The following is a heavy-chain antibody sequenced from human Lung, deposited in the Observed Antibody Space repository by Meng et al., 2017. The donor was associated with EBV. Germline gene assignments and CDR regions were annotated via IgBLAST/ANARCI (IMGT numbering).Heavy chain of an antibody. CDR3: ARGATSVFDL. Sequence: QVRLQQSGPGLVKPSQTLSLTRVISGDSVSSSSAAWTWIRQSPSRGLEWLGRTYYRSKWYNDYAVFVKSRITINPDTSKNQFSLQLNSVTPEDTAVYYCARGATSVFDLWGRGTLVTASS. V-gene: IGHV6-1*01. J-gene: IGHJ2*01. CDR1: GDSVSSSSAA. CDR2: TYYRSKWYN.